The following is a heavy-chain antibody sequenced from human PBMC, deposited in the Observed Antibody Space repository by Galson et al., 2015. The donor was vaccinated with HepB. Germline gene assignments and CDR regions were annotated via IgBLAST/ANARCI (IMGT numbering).Heavy chain of an antibody. Sequence: SLRLSCAASGFTFSSYGMHWVRQAPGKGLEWVAVISYDGSNKYYADSVKGRFTISRDNSKNTLYLQMNSLRAEDTAVYYCAKDMGVVVIKSIAFDIWGQGTMVTVSS. V-gene: IGHV3-30*18. CDR3: AKDMGVVVIKSIAFDI. CDR2: ISYDGSNK. J-gene: IGHJ3*02. D-gene: IGHD3-22*01. CDR1: GFTFSSYG.